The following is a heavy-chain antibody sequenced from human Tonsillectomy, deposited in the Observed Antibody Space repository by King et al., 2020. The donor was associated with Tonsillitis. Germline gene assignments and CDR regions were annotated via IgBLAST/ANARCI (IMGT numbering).Heavy chain of an antibody. CDR1: GGSISSGGYY. CDR2: IYYSGST. Sequence: VQLQESGPGLVKPSQTLSLTCTVSGGSISSGGYYWSWIRQHPGKGLEWIGYIYYSGSTYYNPSLKSRVTISVDTSKNQFSLKLSFVTAADTAVYYCARLRAVTTYYFDYWGQGTLVTVSS. CDR3: ARLRAVTTYYFDY. V-gene: IGHV4-31*03. D-gene: IGHD4-17*01. J-gene: IGHJ4*02.